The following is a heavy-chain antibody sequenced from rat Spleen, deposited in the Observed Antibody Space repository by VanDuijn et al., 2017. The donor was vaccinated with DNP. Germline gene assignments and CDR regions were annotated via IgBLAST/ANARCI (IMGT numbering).Heavy chain of an antibody. D-gene: IGHD1-6*01. CDR2: ISPSGTNT. CDR3: TIAYTSGFVY. V-gene: IGHV5-19*01. Sequence: EVQLVESGGGLVQPGRSMKLSCAASGFTFSNYGMHWIREAPTKGLEWVASISPSGTNTYYRDSVKGRFIISRDDSENTLYLQMDSLRSEEPATYYCTIAYTSGFVYWGQGTLVTVSS. CDR1: GFTFSNYG. J-gene: IGHJ3*01.